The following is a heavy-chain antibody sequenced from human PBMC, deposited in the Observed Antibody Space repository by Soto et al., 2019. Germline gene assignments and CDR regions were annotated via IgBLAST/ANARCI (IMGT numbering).Heavy chain of an antibody. Sequence: EVKLVESGGGWVQPGRSLRLSCAASGFSFDDYAMHWVRQLPGKGLEWVAGIGWRSFTLGYANSEKGRFTISRDNAQNFLYLQMDDLRAEDSALYFCAKDRLASSRGRFDVWGQGTLVTVSS. J-gene: IGHJ4*02. CDR1: GFSFDDYA. V-gene: IGHV3-9*01. CDR3: AKDRLASSRGRFDV. CDR2: IGWRSFTL. D-gene: IGHD2-21*01.